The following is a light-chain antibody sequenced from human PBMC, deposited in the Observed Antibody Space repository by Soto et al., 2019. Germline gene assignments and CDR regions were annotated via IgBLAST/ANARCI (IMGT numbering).Light chain of an antibody. Sequence: EIVLTQSPGTLSLCPGERATLSCRASQSVSSNFLAWYQQKPGQAPKLLISGASSRATGIPDRFSGSGSGTDFTLTISRLEPEDFALYSCQQYGSSPGTFGQGTKLEIK. CDR1: QSVSSNF. CDR3: QQYGSSPGT. J-gene: IGKJ2*02. CDR2: GAS. V-gene: IGKV3-20*01.